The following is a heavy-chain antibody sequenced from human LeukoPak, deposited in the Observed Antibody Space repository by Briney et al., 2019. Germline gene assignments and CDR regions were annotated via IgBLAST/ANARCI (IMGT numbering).Heavy chain of an antibody. D-gene: IGHD6-25*01. CDR1: GFTFRSYA. CDR3: AKDPGSGGLRGADY. J-gene: IGHJ4*02. V-gene: IGHV3-30*04. CDR2: ISYDGSNK. Sequence: GGSLRLSCAASGFTFRSYAMHWVRQAPGKGLEWAAVISYDGSNKYYADSVKGRFTISRDNSKNTLYLQMNSLRAEDTAVYYCAKDPGSGGLRGADYWGQGTLVTVSS.